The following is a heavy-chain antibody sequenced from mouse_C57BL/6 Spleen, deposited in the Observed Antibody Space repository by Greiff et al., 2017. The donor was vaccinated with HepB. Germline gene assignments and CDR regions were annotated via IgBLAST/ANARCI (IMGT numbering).Heavy chain of an antibody. CDR3: ARGGLGSYYFDY. D-gene: IGHD4-1*01. CDR2: IHPNSGST. CDR1: GYTFTSYW. J-gene: IGHJ2*01. Sequence: VQLQHPGAELVKPGASVKLSCKASGYTFTSYWMHWVKQRPGQGLEWIGMIHPNSGSTNYNEKFKSKATLTVDKSSSTAYMQLSSLTSEDSAVYYCARGGLGSYYFDYWGQGTTLTVSS. V-gene: IGHV1-64*01.